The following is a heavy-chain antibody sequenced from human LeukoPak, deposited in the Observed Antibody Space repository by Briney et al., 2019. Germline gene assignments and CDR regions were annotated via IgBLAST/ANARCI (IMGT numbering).Heavy chain of an antibody. CDR2: IIPIFGTA. J-gene: IGHJ5*02. Sequence: GASVKVSCKASGGTFSSYAIIWVRQAPGQGLEWMGGIIPIFGTANYARKFQGRVTITTDESTSKAYMALSSLRSEDAAVYYCARGMVWYYYDSSGYGNNCFDPWGQGTLVTVSS. V-gene: IGHV1-69*05. CDR3: ARGMVWYYYDSSGYGNNCFDP. D-gene: IGHD3-22*01. CDR1: GGTFSSYA.